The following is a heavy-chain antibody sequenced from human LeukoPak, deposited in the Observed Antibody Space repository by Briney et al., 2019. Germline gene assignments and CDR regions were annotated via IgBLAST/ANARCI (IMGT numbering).Heavy chain of an antibody. D-gene: IGHD3-3*02. CDR2: IIPIFGTA. Sequence: AASVKVSCKASGGTFSSYAISWVQQAPGQGLEWMGGIIPIFGTANYAQKFQGRVTITTDESTSTAYMELSSLRSEDTAVYYCARVNLAKPYYYYMDVWGKGTTVTVSS. CDR3: ARVNLAKPYYYYMDV. V-gene: IGHV1-69*05. J-gene: IGHJ6*03. CDR1: GGTFSSYA.